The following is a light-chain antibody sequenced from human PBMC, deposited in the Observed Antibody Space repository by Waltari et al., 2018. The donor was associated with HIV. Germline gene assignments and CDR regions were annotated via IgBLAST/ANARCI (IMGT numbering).Light chain of an antibody. CDR2: DVS. V-gene: IGLV2-14*03. J-gene: IGLJ2*01. Sequence: QSALTQPASVSGAPGQSITISCTGTASDIGDYNYVSWYQQHPGKAPKLVIYDVSNRPSGFSTRFSGSKSGTTASLTMSGRQAEDEAVYYCSSYTRSTRTTAWLFGGGTRLTVL. CDR3: SSYTRSTRTTAWL. CDR1: ASDIGDYNY.